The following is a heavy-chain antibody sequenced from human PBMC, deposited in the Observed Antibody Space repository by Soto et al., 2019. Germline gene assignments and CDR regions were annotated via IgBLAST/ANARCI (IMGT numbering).Heavy chain of an antibody. CDR2: ILHDGSNE. D-gene: IGHD5-18*01. V-gene: IGHV3-30*18. CDR1: GFTFSNYG. CDR3: AKSRDGYSFYYYYGMDV. Sequence: GGSLRLSCAAPGFTFSNYGMHWVRQAPGKGLEWVALILHDGSNEYYAVSVKGRFTISRDNSKNTLYLQMNSLRADDTAVYYCAKSRDGYSFYYYYGMDVWGQGTPVTVSS. J-gene: IGHJ6*01.